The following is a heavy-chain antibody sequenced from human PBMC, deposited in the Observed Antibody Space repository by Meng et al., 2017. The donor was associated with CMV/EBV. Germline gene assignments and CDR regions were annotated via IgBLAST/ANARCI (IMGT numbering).Heavy chain of an antibody. CDR3: ARGYCSGWYFAPSSLDY. V-gene: IGHV4-39*07. D-gene: IGHD6-19*01. CDR2: IYYSGST. J-gene: IGHJ4*02. Sequence: SETLSLTCTVSGGSISSSSYYWGWIRQPPGKGLEWIGSIYYSGSTYYNPSLKSRVTISVDTSKNQFSLKLSSVTAADTAVYYCARGYCSGWYFAPSSLDYWGQGTLVTVSS. CDR1: GGSISSSSYY.